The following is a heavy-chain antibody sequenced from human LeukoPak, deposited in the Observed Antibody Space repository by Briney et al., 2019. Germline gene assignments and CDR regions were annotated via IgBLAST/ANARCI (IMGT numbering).Heavy chain of an antibody. V-gene: IGHV3-48*03. Sequence: GGSLRLSCAASGFTFSSYEMNWVRQAPGKGLEWVSYISSGGSTISYADSVKGRFTISRDNAKNSLYLQMNSLRAEDTSVYYCMRELYYYYMDVWGKGTTVTVSS. CDR3: MRELYYYYMDV. CDR1: GFTFSSYE. CDR2: ISSGGSTI. J-gene: IGHJ6*03.